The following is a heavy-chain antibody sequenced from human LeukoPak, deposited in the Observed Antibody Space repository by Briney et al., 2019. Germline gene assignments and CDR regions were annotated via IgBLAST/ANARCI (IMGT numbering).Heavy chain of an antibody. D-gene: IGHD3-10*01. CDR2: IYSGGST. CDR3: ARYYGSGSHMTYYFDY. J-gene: IGHJ4*02. V-gene: IGHV3-66*01. Sequence: GGSLRLSWAASGFTVSSNYMSWVRQAPGKGLEWVSVIYSGGSTYYADSVKGRFTISRDNSKNTLYLQMNSLRAEDTAVYYCARYYGSGSHMTYYFDYWGQGTLVTVSS. CDR1: GFTVSSNY.